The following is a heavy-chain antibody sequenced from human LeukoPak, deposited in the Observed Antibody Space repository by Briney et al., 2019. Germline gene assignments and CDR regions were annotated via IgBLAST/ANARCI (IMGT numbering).Heavy chain of an antibody. CDR1: GGSFSGYH. CDR2: INHSGST. J-gene: IGHJ4*02. D-gene: IGHD2-15*01. CDR3: AIGVTYCSGGSCYLPNYFDY. V-gene: IGHV4-34*01. Sequence: PSETLSLTCAVYGGSFSGYHWSWIRQPPGKGLHWIGEINHSGSTNYTLSLKSRLTILLDTFKNQFSMKLSSVTAADTAVYYCAIGVTYCSGGSCYLPNYFDYWGQGTLVTVSS.